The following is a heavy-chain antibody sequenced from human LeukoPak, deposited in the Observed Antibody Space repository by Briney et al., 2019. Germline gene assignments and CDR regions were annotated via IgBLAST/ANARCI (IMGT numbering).Heavy chain of an antibody. CDR1: GFTFSSYS. CDR3: AKVRSLAAAGSLDY. D-gene: IGHD6-13*01. V-gene: IGHV3-48*04. J-gene: IGHJ4*02. Sequence: GGSLRLSCAASGFTFSSYSMNWVRQAPGKGLEWVSYISSSSSTIYYADSVKGRFTISRDNAKNSLYLQMNSLRAEDTALYYCAKVRSLAAAGSLDYWGQGTLVTVSS. CDR2: ISSSSSTI.